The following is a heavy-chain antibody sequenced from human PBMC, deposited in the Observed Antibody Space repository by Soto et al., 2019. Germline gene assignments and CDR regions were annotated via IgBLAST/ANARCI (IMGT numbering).Heavy chain of an antibody. Sequence: ASVKVSCKASGYTFTSYDINWVRQATGQGLEWMGWTNPNSGNTGYAQKFQGRVTMTRNTSISTAYMELSSLRSEDTAVYYCARRGYSYGPSRDYYMDVWGKGTTVTVSS. D-gene: IGHD5-18*01. J-gene: IGHJ6*03. CDR2: TNPNSGNT. CDR3: ARRGYSYGPSRDYYMDV. V-gene: IGHV1-8*01. CDR1: GYTFTSYD.